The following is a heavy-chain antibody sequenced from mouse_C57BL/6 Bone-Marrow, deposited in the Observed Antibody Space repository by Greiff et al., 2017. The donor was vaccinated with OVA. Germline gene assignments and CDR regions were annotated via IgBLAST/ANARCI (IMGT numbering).Heavy chain of an antibody. D-gene: IGHD2-4*01. CDR1: GFTFSDYG. CDR3: ARDRYDYSYAMDY. V-gene: IGHV5-17*01. J-gene: IGHJ4*01. CDR2: ISSGSSTI. Sequence: EVKLVESGGGLVKPGGSLKLSCAASGFTFSDYGMHWVRQAPEKGLEWVAYISSGSSTIYYADTVKGRFTISRDNAKNTLFLQMTSLRSEDTAMYYCARDRYDYSYAMDYWGQVTSVTVSS.